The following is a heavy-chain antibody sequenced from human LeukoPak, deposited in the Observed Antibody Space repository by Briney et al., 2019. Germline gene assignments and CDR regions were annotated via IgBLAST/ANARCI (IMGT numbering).Heavy chain of an antibody. CDR3: AGSHYYDSSGLSY. D-gene: IGHD3-22*01. Sequence: ASVKVSCKASGGTFSSYAISWVRQAPGQGLEWMGRIIPIFGIANYAQKFQGRVTITADKSTSTAYMELSSLRSEDTAMYYCAGSHYYDSSGLSYWGQGTLVTVSS. V-gene: IGHV1-69*04. CDR1: GGTFSSYA. CDR2: IIPIFGIA. J-gene: IGHJ4*02.